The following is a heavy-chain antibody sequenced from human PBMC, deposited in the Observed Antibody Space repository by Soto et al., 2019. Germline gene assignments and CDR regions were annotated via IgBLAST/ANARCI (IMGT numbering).Heavy chain of an antibody. CDR2: IYYSGST. J-gene: IGHJ3*02. CDR3: ARGHSSGWIDAFDI. V-gene: IGHV4-59*01. D-gene: IGHD6-19*01. Sequence: PSETLSLTCTVSGGSISSYYWSWIRQPPGKGLEWIGYIYYSGSTNYNPSLKSRVTISVDVSKNQFSLKLSSVTAADTAVYYCARGHSSGWIDAFDIWGQGTMVTVSS. CDR1: GGSISSYY.